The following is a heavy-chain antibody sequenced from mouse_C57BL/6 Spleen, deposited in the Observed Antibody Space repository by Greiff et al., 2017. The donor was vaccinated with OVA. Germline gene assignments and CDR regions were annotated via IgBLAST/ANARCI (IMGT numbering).Heavy chain of an antibody. CDR1: GFTFSSYA. V-gene: IGHV5-4*01. CDR2: ISDGGSYT. D-gene: IGHD1-1*01. CDR3: ARDRKYYGSSLSYYFDY. J-gene: IGHJ2*01. Sequence: EVMLVESGGGLVKPGGSLKLSCAASGFTFSSYAMSWVRQTPEKRLEWVATISDGGSYTYYPDNVKGRFTISRDNAKNNLYLQMSHLKSEDTAMYYCARDRKYYGSSLSYYFDYWGQGTTLTVSS.